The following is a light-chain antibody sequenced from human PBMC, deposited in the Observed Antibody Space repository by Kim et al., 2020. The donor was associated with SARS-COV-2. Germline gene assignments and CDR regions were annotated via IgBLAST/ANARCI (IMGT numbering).Light chain of an antibody. V-gene: IGKV3-20*01. J-gene: IGKJ1*01. CDR3: HHYGSSPRT. Sequence: APGERAAPPCRAGQRGSSNNLAWYQQKPGQAPRLLIYGASSRATGIPDRFSGSGSGTDFTLTISRLEPEDFAVYYCHHYGSSPRTFGQGTKVEIK. CDR1: QRGSSNN. CDR2: GAS.